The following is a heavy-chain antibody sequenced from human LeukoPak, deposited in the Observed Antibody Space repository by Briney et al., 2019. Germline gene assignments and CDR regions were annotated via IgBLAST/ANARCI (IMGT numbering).Heavy chain of an antibody. J-gene: IGHJ4*02. CDR3: ASVEATVLNPLDY. Sequence: GASVKVSCKASGYTFTGFYMHWVRQAPGQGLEWMGWIIPIFGTANYAQKFQGRVTIIADESTRTAYMELSSLRSEDTAVYYCASVEATVLNPLDYWGEGTLVTVSS. CDR1: GYTFTGFY. D-gene: IGHD1-26*01. CDR2: IIPIFGTA. V-gene: IGHV1-69*13.